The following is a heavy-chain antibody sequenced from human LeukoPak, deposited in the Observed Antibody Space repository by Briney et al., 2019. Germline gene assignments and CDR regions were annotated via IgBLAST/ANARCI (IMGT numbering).Heavy chain of an antibody. J-gene: IGHJ4*02. D-gene: IGHD5-24*01. CDR3: ARGGGDVYNVFDY. CDR2: IYYSGST. CDR1: GGSISSGGYY. V-gene: IGHV4-31*03. Sequence: SETLSLTCTVSGGSISSGGYYWSWIRQHPGKGLEWIGYIYYSGSTYYNPSLKSRVTISVDTSKNQFSLKLSSVTAADTAVYYCARGGGDVYNVFDYWGQGTLVTVSS.